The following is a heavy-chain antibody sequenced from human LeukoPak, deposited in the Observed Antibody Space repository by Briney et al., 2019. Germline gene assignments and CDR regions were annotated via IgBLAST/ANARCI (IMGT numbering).Heavy chain of an antibody. D-gene: IGHD3-16*01. CDR2: IRDDSDAT. Sequence: GGSLRLSCAASGFTFNKYPMNWVRQAPGKGLEWISNIRDDSDATTYADSVKGRFTISRDNAKNSPYLQINSLRAEDTAVYYCVRDLNWAFDYWGQGTLVTVSS. CDR1: GFTFNKYP. CDR3: VRDLNWAFDY. V-gene: IGHV3-48*01. J-gene: IGHJ4*02.